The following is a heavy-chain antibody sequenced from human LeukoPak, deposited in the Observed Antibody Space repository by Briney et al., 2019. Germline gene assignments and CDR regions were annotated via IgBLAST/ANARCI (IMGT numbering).Heavy chain of an antibody. D-gene: IGHD4-17*01. J-gene: IGHJ4*02. V-gene: IGHV3-23*01. CDR3: AKDRDDHGDYVFDF. Sequence: PGGSLRLSCAASGFAFSRYVMGWVRQAPGKRPEWVSTISQNSGSTNYADFVKGRFTISRDNSKNTLYLQMNSLRAEDTAIYYCAKDRDDHGDYVFDFWGQGTLVTVSS. CDR1: GFAFSRYV. CDR2: ISQNSGST.